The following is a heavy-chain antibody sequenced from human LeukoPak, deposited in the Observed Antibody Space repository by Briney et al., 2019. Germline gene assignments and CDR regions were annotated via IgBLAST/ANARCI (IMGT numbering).Heavy chain of an antibody. CDR1: GYTFTGYY. J-gene: IGHJ5*02. Sequence: ASVKVSCKASGYTFTGYYMHWVRQAPGQGLEWMGRINPNSGGTNYAQKFQGRVTMTRDTSISTAYMELSRLGSDDTAVYYCARGEYYGSGGYHGWFDPWGQGTLVTVSS. D-gene: IGHD3-10*01. V-gene: IGHV1-2*06. CDR3: ARGEYYGSGGYHGWFDP. CDR2: INPNSGGT.